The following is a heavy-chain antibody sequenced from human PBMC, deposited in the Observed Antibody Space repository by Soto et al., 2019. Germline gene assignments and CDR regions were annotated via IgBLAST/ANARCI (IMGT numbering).Heavy chain of an antibody. D-gene: IGHD6-13*01. CDR1: GYTFTSYD. CDR3: ARGRLKMVYVPNSSSWYWFDP. CDR2: MNPNSGNT. Sequence: QVQLVQSGAEVKKPGASVKVSCKASGYTFTSYDINWVRQATGQGLEWMGWMNPNSGNTGYAQKFQGRVTMTRNTSISTAYMELSSLRSEDTAVYYCARGRLKMVYVPNSSSWYWFDPWGQGTLVTVSS. V-gene: IGHV1-8*01. J-gene: IGHJ5*02.